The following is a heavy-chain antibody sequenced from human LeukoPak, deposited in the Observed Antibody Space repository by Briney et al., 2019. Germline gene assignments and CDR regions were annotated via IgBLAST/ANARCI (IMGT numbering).Heavy chain of an antibody. CDR3: ARDDCGDTCYPGGY. Sequence: ASVKVSCKASGYTFTKYVVHWVRQAPGQRPEWIGWINAGNGDTKYSQNFQDRATITRDTSANTAYMELSSLTSEDTALYYCARDDCGDTCYPGGYWGQGTLVTVSS. J-gene: IGHJ4*02. D-gene: IGHD2-21*01. CDR1: GYTFTKYV. V-gene: IGHV1-3*01. CDR2: INAGNGDT.